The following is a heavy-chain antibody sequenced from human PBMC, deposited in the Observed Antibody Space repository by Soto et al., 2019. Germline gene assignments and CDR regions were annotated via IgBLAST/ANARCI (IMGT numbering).Heavy chain of an antibody. CDR3: AQALDTAMAPLDY. CDR2: ISDDGSIE. V-gene: IGHV3-30*09. J-gene: IGHJ4*02. D-gene: IGHD5-18*01. CDR1: GFNFRSNA. Sequence: QVHLVESGGGVVQPGRSLRLSCVVSGFNFRSNAMHWVRQFPGKGLEWVAIISDDGSIEYYADSVKGRFAISRDNSKNTVYLQMNRLSFEDTAVYYCAQALDTAMAPLDYWGQGTLVTVSS.